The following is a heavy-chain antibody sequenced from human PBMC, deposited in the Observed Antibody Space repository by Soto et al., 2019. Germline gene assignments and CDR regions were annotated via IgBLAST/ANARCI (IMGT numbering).Heavy chain of an antibody. V-gene: IGHV1-69*01. Sequence: VQMVQSGAEVKTPGSSVKVSCKASEGTFSSYGLSWVRQAHGQGLEWVGEIIPLFGSMKYAQKFEGRVIITADASRSTGYMELRRLTSEDTAVYYCARGRVPVISTSSFAFWGQGTLVTVSS. CDR3: ARGRVPVISTSSFAF. J-gene: IGHJ4*02. CDR1: EGTFSSYG. CDR2: IIPLFGSM. D-gene: IGHD3-10*01.